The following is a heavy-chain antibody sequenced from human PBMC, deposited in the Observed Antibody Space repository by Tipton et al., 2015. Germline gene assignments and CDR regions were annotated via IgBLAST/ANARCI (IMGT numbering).Heavy chain of an antibody. J-gene: IGHJ4*02. Sequence: SLRLSCAASGFTFSTNAMSCVRQAPGKGLEWVAAIGGSGGPTCYADSVKGRFTFSRDDSKNTLYLQMTSLRAEDTAVYFCVKGAWLEYWGQGTLVTVSS. D-gene: IGHD2-21*01. CDR3: VKGAWLEY. CDR2: IGGSGGPT. CDR1: GFTFSTNA. V-gene: IGHV3-23*01.